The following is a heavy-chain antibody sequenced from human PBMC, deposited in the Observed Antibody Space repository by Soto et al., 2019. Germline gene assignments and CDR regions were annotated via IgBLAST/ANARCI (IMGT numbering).Heavy chain of an antibody. Sequence: YGLACSYMQWPHHSHGKRLEKMGKINPSGGSTSYAQKFQGRVTMTRDTSTSTVYMELSSLRSEDTAVYYCARDPEFSMVTSPDRYYYYYGMDVWGQGTTVTVSS. CDR2: INPSGGST. CDR1: YGLACSY. CDR3: ARDPEFSMVTSPDRYYYYYGMDV. V-gene: IGHV1-46*01. D-gene: IGHD5-18*01. J-gene: IGHJ6*02.